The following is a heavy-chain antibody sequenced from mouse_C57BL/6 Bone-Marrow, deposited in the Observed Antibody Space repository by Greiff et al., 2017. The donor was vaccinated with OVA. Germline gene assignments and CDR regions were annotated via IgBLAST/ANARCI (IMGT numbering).Heavy chain of an antibody. CDR3: AIYDGYLWYFDV. Sequence: VHLVESGAELARPGASVKLSCKASGYTFTSYGISWVKQRTGQGLEWIGEIYPRSGNNYYNEKFKGKATLTADKSSSTAYMELRSVTSEDSAVYFCAIYDGYLWYFDVWGTGTTVTVSS. CDR1: GYTFTSYG. J-gene: IGHJ1*03. CDR2: IYPRSGNN. D-gene: IGHD2-3*01. V-gene: IGHV1-81*01.